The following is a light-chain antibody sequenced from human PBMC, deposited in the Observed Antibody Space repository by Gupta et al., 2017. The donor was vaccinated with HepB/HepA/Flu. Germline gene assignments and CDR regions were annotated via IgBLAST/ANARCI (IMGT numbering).Light chain of an antibody. CDR1: TSDIGLYTY. Sequence: QSDLSQPRSVSWSPGQSVTISCSGTTSDIGLYTYISWFQHRPGELPKLLIYDVVKRPSGVPDRFSGSKSGVTASLTISGLQSDDEADYYCSSYAGFNTYVFGSGTTVTVL. CDR2: DVV. J-gene: IGLJ1*01. CDR3: SSYAGFNTYV. V-gene: IGLV2-11*01.